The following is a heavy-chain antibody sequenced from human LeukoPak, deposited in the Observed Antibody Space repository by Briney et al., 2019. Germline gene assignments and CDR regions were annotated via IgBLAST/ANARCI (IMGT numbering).Heavy chain of an antibody. D-gene: IGHD2/OR15-2a*01. Sequence: GGSLRLSCAASGFTFSSYAMSWVRQAPGKGLEWVSGISWNSNKIGYADSVKGRFTISRDNARNALDLQMNSLRAEDAAVYYCARSVMTGSTTRAFDMWGQETMVTVSS. CDR3: ARSVMTGSTTRAFDM. V-gene: IGHV3-21*01. CDR2: ISWNSNKI. J-gene: IGHJ3*02. CDR1: GFTFSSYA.